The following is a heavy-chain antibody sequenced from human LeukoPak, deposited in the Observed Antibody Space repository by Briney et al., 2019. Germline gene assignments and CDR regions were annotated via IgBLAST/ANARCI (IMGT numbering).Heavy chain of an antibody. Sequence: GGSLRLSCAASGFTFSSYAMSWVRQAPGKGLEWVSAISGSGGSTYYADSVKGRFTISRDNSKNTLYLQMNSLRAEDTAVYYCAKERPRYYYDSSGYDDWGQGTLVTVSS. J-gene: IGHJ4*02. V-gene: IGHV3-23*01. CDR1: GFTFSSYA. CDR3: AKERPRYYYDSSGYDD. CDR2: ISGSGGST. D-gene: IGHD3-22*01.